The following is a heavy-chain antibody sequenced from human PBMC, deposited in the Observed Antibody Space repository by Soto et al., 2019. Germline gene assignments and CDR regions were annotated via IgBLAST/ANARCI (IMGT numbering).Heavy chain of an antibody. V-gene: IGHV4-59*12. J-gene: IGHJ4*02. CDR3: ARDKITGLFDY. Sequence: SETLSLTCTVSGGSISSYYWSWIRQPPGKGLEWIGYIYYSGSTNYNPSLKSRVTISVDTSKNQFSLKLTSVTAADTAVYYCARDKITGLFDYWGQGSPVTVSS. CDR2: IYYSGST. CDR1: GGSISSYY. D-gene: IGHD2-8*02.